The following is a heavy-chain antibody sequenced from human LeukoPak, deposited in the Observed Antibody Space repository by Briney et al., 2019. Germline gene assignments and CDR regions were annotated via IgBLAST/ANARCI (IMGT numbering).Heavy chain of an antibody. CDR3: ARSGGLQKFDY. D-gene: IGHD4-11*01. V-gene: IGHV3-30*19. CDR2: IWYDGNTI. CDR1: GFTFSSYG. J-gene: IGHJ4*02. Sequence: GGSLRLSCAASGFTFSSYGMHWVRQAPGKGLEWVAVIWYDGNTIHYADSVKGRFIISRDTSKNTLYLQMNSLRAEDTAVYYCARSGGLQKFDYWGQGTLVTVSS.